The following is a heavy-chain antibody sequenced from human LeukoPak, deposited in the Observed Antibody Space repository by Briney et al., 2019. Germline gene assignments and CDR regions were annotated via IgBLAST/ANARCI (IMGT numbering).Heavy chain of an antibody. J-gene: IGHJ6*04. Sequence: PGRSLRLSCAASGFTFSSYGMHWVRQAPGKGLEWVAVISYDGSNKYYADSVKGRFTISRDNSKNTLYLQMDSLRAEDTAVYYCAKAPLYCSSTSCHSNYGMDVWGKGTTVTVSS. CDR1: GFTFSSYG. CDR3: AKAPLYCSSTSCHSNYGMDV. V-gene: IGHV3-30*18. D-gene: IGHD2-2*01. CDR2: ISYDGSNK.